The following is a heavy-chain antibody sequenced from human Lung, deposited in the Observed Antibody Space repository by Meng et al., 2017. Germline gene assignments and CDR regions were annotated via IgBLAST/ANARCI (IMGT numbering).Heavy chain of an antibody. J-gene: IGHJ4*02. V-gene: IGHV4-34*01. D-gene: IGHD4-11*01. Sequence: QGLLRQWGAGSLKPSETLSLTWVVFRGSFSDYYWSWIRQPPGKGLEWIGEINHSGSTNYNPSLESRATISVDTSQNNLSLKLSSVTAADSAVYYCARGPTTMAHDFDYWGQGTLVTVSS. CDR2: INHSGST. CDR3: ARGPTTMAHDFDY. CDR1: RGSFSDYY.